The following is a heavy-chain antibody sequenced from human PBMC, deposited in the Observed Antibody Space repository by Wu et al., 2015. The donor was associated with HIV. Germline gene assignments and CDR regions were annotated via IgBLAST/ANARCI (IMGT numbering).Heavy chain of an antibody. CDR1: GYTFTSYS. D-gene: IGHD3-22*01. Sequence: QVQLVQSGAEVKKPGASVKVSCKASGYTFTSYSISWVRQAPGQGLEWMGWMAPNSDVTNYAPKLQGRVTMTRDTSISTAYMELSSLRSEDTAVYYCARGWGTDYYDSSGSTEGWFDPWGQGTLVTVSS. J-gene: IGHJ5*02. CDR2: MAPNSDVT. V-gene: IGHV1-18*01. CDR3: ARGWGTDYYDSSGSTEGWFDP.